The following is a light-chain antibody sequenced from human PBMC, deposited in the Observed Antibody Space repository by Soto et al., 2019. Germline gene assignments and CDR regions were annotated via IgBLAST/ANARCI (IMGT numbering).Light chain of an antibody. CDR2: GTS. V-gene: IGKV3-20*01. CDR1: RSVSSTY. J-gene: IGKJ4*01. CDR3: HQYGGSPGT. Sequence: DIVLTQSPGTLSLSPWERATLSCRASRSVSSTYLAWYQHKPGQAPRLLIYGTSSRATGIPDRFSGSGSGTDFSLTISRLEPEDFAVYYCHQYGGSPGTFGGGTKVEIK.